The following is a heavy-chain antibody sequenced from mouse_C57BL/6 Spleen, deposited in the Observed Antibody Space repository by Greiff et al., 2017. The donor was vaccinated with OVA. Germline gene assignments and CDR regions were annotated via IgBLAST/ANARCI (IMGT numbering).Heavy chain of an antibody. J-gene: IGHJ2*01. D-gene: IGHD3-2*02. CDR2: IYPGDGDT. CDR3: ARMGAQATGFGY. Sequence: QVQLKQSGPELVKPGASVKISCKASGYAFSSSWMNWVKQRPGKGLEWIGRIYPGDGDTNYNGKFKGKATLTADKSSSTAYMQLSSLTSEDSAVYFCARMGAQATGFGYWGQGTTLTVSS. V-gene: IGHV1-82*01. CDR1: GYAFSSSW.